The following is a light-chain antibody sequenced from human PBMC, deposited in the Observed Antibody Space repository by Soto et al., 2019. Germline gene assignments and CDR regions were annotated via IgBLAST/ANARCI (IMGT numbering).Light chain of an antibody. J-gene: IGKJ1*01. CDR1: QDISNF. CDR3: LQHKSYPRT. Sequence: DIQMTQSPSDMSASVGDRVTITCRASQDISNFLVWFQQRPGKVPKRLMYSANRLESGVPSRFSSSGSGTEFTLTISSLQPEDFATYYCLQHKSYPRTFGQGTKVEIK. V-gene: IGKV1-17*03. CDR2: SAN.